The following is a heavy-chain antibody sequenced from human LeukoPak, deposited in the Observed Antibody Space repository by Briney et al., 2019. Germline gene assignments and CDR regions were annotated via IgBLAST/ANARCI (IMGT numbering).Heavy chain of an antibody. V-gene: IGHV1-69*13. Sequence: ASVKVSCKASGGTFSSYAISWVRQAPGQGLEWMGGIIPIFGTANYAQKFQGRVTITADESTSTAYMELSSLRSEDTAVYYCARGGYSNYVAYFDYWGQGTLVTVSS. CDR3: ARGGYSNYVAYFDY. D-gene: IGHD4-11*01. CDR2: IIPIFGTA. CDR1: GGTFSSYA. J-gene: IGHJ4*02.